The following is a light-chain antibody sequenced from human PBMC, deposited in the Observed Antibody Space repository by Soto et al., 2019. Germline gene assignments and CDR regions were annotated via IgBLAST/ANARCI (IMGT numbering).Light chain of an antibody. CDR1: QSVLFSSNNKNY. CDR2: WAS. J-gene: IGKJ4*01. Sequence: DIVMTQSPDSLAVSLGERATINCKSSQSVLFSSNNKNYLAWYQQKPGQPPKLLIYWASTRESGVPDRFSDSGSGTDFTLTISALQAEDVAVYYCQQYHTTPLSFGGGTKVEIK. CDR3: QQYHTTPLS. V-gene: IGKV4-1*01.